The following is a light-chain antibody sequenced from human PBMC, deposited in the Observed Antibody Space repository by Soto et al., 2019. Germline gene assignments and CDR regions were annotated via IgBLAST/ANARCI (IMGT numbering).Light chain of an antibody. CDR1: SSDVGGYDY. Sequence: QSALTQPPSTSGSPGQSVTISCTGTSSDVGGYDYVSWYQQHPGKAPKLMIYEVTKRPSGVPDRFFGSKSGTSASLAISGLRSEDEADYYCAAWDDSLSGFYVFGTGTKVTVL. J-gene: IGLJ1*01. CDR3: AAWDDSLSGFYV. CDR2: EVT. V-gene: IGLV2-8*01.